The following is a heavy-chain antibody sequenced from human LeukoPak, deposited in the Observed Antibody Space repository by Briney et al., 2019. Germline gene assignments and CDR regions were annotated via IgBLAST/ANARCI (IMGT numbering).Heavy chain of an antibody. V-gene: IGHV4-34*01. J-gene: IGHJ4*02. Sequence: SETLSLTCAVYGGSFSGYYWNWIRQPPGKGLEWIGEINHSGSTNYNPSLKSRVTISVDTSKNQFSLKLSSVTAADTAVYYCARSQSGWFDYWGQGTLVTVSS. D-gene: IGHD6-19*01. CDR3: ARSQSGWFDY. CDR1: GGSFSGYY. CDR2: INHSGST.